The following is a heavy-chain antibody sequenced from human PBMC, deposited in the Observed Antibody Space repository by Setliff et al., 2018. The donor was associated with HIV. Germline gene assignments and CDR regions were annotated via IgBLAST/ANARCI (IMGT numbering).Heavy chain of an antibody. CDR3: ARGGSSGSLAY. V-gene: IGHV5-51*01. CDR1: GYSFTSYW. Sequence: GETLKISCKGSGYSFTSYWISWVRQMPGKGLEWMGIIYPGDSDTTYSPSFQGQVTISADKSISTAFLQWTSLKASDTAMYFCARGGSSGSLAYWGQGTLVTVSS. CDR2: IYPGDSDT. J-gene: IGHJ4*02. D-gene: IGHD6-19*01.